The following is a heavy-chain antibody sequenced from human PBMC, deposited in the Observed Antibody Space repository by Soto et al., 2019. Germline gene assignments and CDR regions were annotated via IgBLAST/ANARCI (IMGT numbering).Heavy chain of an antibody. D-gene: IGHD2-15*01. J-gene: IGHJ6*03. CDR1: GYNFVNYW. V-gene: IGHV5-51*01. CDR2: IYPDDSDT. CDR3: ARHRKVVARGTYYMDV. Sequence: EVQLVQSGADVKKPGESLQISCEGSGYNFVNYWIGWARQKPGKGLEWMVIIYPDDSDTKYSPSFQGQVSISVDKSISSAYLQWSSLKASDTGIYYCARHRKVVARGTYYMDVWGNGTTVSVS.